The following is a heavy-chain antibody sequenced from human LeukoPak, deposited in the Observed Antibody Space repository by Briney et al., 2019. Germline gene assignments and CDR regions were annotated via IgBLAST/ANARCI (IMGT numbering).Heavy chain of an antibody. Sequence: GGSLRLSCAASGFTFSTYAITWVRQGPGPGLEWVSAIRPDGDRTYYANSVRGRFTISRDNSKDTVYLQINGLRVEDTAVYYCAREQSGTRGWYTVDYWGQGTLVTVSS. D-gene: IGHD6-19*01. CDR2: IRPDGDRT. CDR1: GFTFSTYA. CDR3: AREQSGTRGWYTVDY. J-gene: IGHJ4*02. V-gene: IGHV3-23*01.